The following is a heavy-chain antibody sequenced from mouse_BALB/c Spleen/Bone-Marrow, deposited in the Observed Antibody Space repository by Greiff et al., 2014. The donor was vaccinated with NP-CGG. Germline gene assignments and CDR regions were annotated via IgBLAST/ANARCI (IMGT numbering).Heavy chain of an antibody. J-gene: IGHJ4*01. CDR3: ARITTATGAMDY. D-gene: IGHD1-2*01. CDR2: IWAGGST. V-gene: IGHV2-9*02. CDR1: GFSLTSYG. Sequence: VKLVESGPGLVAPSQSLSITCTVSGFSLTSYGVHWVRQPPGKGLEWLGVIWAGGSTNYNSAFMSRLSISKDNSKSQVFLKMNSLQTDDTAMYYCARITTATGAMDYWGQGTSVTVSS.